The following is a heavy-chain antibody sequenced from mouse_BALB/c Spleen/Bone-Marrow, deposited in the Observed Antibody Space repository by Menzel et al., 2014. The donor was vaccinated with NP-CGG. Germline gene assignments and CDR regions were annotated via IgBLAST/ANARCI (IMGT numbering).Heavy chain of an antibody. CDR3: ASRAY. Sequence: EVQRVESGGGLVQPGGSRKLSCAASGFAFSSFGMRWVRQAPEKGLEWVAYISSGSSTIYYADTVKGRFTISRDNPKNTLFLQMTSLRSEDTAMYYCASRAYWGQGTLVTVSA. CDR1: GFAFSSFG. V-gene: IGHV5-17*02. J-gene: IGHJ3*01. CDR2: ISSGSSTI.